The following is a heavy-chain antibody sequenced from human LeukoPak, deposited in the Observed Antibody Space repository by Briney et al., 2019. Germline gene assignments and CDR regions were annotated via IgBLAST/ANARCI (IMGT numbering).Heavy chain of an antibody. V-gene: IGHV3-7*01. CDR3: ARDFWGAYRVDYFDY. CDR1: GSTFSNYW. CDR2: RKQDGSET. Sequence: WGSLTLTCAVYGSTFSNYWKSWVRRAPGKGMEWVANRKQDGSETYYVDSVRGRFTISRDNAKKSLYLQMNNLRAEDTAVYYCARDFWGAYRVDYFDYWGQGTLVTVSS. D-gene: IGHD3-3*01. J-gene: IGHJ4*02.